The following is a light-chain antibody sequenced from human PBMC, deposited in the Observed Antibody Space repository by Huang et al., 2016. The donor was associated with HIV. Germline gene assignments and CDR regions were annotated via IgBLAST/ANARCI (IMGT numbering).Light chain of an antibody. CDR3: QQLRSYPLT. Sequence: IQLTQSPSSLSASIGDRVTITCRASQGISTSLAWYQQKPGKAPNLLICDESSLRSGVPSRFSGSRSGTVFTLSISSLQPEDFATYFCQQLRSYPLTFGGGTKVEIK. CDR2: DES. CDR1: QGISTS. J-gene: IGKJ4*01. V-gene: IGKV1-9*01.